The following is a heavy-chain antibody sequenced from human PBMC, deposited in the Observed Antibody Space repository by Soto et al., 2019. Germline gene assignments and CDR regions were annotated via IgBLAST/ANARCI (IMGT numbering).Heavy chain of an antibody. CDR2: VDSAGSGT. CDR1: GITFSGFW. J-gene: IGHJ1*01. V-gene: IGHV3-74*01. D-gene: IGHD3-9*01. Sequence: VPLVESGGGSVQPGGSLRLSCVASGITFSGFWMHWFRQVPGKGLVWVARVDSAGSGTSYADSVKGRFTISRDNAKNTLSPQMDSLRVEATAVYYCATVFEHWGQGIPVTVSS. CDR3: ATVFEH.